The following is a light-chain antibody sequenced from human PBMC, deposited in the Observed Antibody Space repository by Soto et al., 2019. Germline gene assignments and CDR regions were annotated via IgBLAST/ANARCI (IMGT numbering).Light chain of an antibody. V-gene: IGKV3-20*01. CDR2: DAS. CDR1: QSISSNY. Sequence: DIVMTQSPGTLSLSPGERATLSCRASQSISSNYVAWYQQKPGQPPRLLIYDASSRATGIPDRFSGRGSGTDFTLTISRLEPEDFAVYFCQQFSSSPRTFGQGTKVDIK. J-gene: IGKJ1*01. CDR3: QQFSSSPRT.